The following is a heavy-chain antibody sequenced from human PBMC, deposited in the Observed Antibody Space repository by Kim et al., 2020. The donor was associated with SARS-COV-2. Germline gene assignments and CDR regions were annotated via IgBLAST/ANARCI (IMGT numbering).Heavy chain of an antibody. CDR3: ASEYSSDWYEY. J-gene: IGHJ4*02. D-gene: IGHD6-19*01. Sequence: NKYYADSVKGRFTISRDNSKNSLYLQMNSLRAEDTAVYYCASEYSSDWYEYWGQGTLVTVSS. CDR2: NK. V-gene: IGHV3-30*03.